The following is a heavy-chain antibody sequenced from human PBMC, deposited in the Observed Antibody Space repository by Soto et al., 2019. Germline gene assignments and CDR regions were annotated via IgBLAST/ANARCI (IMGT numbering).Heavy chain of an antibody. CDR1: GFTFSGSW. V-gene: IGHV3-74*01. CDR2: INDDGNAT. D-gene: IGHD3-10*01. CDR3: ARGIFGSGTANDY. Sequence: EVQLVESGGGLVQPGGSLRLSCAASGFTFSGSWMHWVRQAPGKGLIWVSRINDDGNATSYADFVKGRFTISRDNAKDTVFLQMNGLRAEDTAVYYCARGIFGSGTANDYWGQGTLVTVSS. J-gene: IGHJ4*02.